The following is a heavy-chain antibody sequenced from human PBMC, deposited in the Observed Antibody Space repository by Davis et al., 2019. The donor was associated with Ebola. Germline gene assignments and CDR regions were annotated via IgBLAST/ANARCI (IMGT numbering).Heavy chain of an antibody. D-gene: IGHD1-7*01. V-gene: IGHV3-30*03. CDR1: GFTFSSYS. J-gene: IGHJ3*02. CDR2: ISYDGSNE. CDR3: ARMELRGDSGSAFDI. Sequence: GESLKISCAASGFTFSSYSMNWVRQAPGKGLEWVAVISYDGSNEYYADSVKGRFTISRDTSKNTLYLQMNSLRPEDTALYYCARMELRGDSGSAFDIWGQGTMVTVSS.